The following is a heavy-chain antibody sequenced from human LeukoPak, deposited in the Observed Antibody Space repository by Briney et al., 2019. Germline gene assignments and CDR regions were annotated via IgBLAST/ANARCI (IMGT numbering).Heavy chain of an antibody. D-gene: IGHD3-22*01. J-gene: IGHJ4*02. CDR1: GFTFSDYY. CDR3: AKDYYDSSGYYY. V-gene: IGHV3-11*01. CDR2: ISDSGSTV. Sequence: GGSLRLSCAASGFTFSDYYMSWIRQAPGKGLEWVSYISDSGSTVYYADSVKGRFTISRDNSKNTLYLQMNSLRAEDTAVYYCAKDYYDSSGYYYWGQGTLVTVSS.